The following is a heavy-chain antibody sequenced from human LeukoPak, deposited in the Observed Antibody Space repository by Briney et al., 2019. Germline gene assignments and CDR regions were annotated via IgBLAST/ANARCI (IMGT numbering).Heavy chain of an antibody. J-gene: IGHJ4*02. Sequence: SETLSLTCTVSLDSTTSNFWSWVRQPPGKGLEWIGEIHRSGSPNYNPSLQSRVTISIDRSRNQIVLELSSVTAADTAVYYCAREILGGFNPGAYWGQGTLATVSS. D-gene: IGHD1-14*01. CDR3: AREILGGFNPGAY. CDR2: IHRSGSP. V-gene: IGHV4-4*02. CDR1: LDSTTSNF.